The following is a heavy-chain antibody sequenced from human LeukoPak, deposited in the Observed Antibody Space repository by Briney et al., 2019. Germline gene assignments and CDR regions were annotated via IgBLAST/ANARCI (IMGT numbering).Heavy chain of an antibody. Sequence: SETLSLTCTVSGGSISSYYWSWIRQPPGKGLEWIGYIYYSGSTNYNPSLKSRVTISVDTSKNQFSLKLSSVTAADTAVYYCARDLCGYSYGCFDYWGQGTLVTASS. V-gene: IGHV4-59*01. CDR1: GGSISSYY. CDR3: ARDLCGYSYGCFDY. D-gene: IGHD5-18*01. J-gene: IGHJ4*02. CDR2: IYYSGST.